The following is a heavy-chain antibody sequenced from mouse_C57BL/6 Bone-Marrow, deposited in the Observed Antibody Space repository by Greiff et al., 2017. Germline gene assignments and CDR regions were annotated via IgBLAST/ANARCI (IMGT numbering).Heavy chain of an antibody. Sequence: EVNVVESGGGLVKPGGSLTLSCAASGFTFSDYGMHWVRQAPEKGLEWVAYISSGSSTIYYADTVKGRFTISRDNAKNTLFLQMTSLRSEDTAMYYCASAYAMDYWGQGTSVTVSS. V-gene: IGHV5-17*01. J-gene: IGHJ4*01. CDR2: ISSGSSTI. CDR1: GFTFSDYG. CDR3: ASAYAMDY.